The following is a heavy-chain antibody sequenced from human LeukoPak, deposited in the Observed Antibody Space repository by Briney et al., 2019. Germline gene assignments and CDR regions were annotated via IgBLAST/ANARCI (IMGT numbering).Heavy chain of an antibody. CDR2: ISDSGDEA. CDR1: GFTLSTYA. CDR3: AKGSRTSCYQPHDY. J-gene: IGHJ4*02. D-gene: IGHD2-2*01. Sequence: GGSLRLSCAASGFTLSTYAMNWVRQAPGKGLEWVSVISDSGDEAYYADSVTGRFTISRDNSKNTLYLQMNSLRVEDTAIYYCAKGSRTSCYQPHDYWGRGTLVTVSS. V-gene: IGHV3-23*01.